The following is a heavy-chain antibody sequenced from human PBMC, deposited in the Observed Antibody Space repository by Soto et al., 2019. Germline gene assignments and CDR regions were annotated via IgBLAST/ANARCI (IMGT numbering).Heavy chain of an antibody. V-gene: IGHV1-18*01. D-gene: IGHD3-10*01. Sequence: QVQLVQSGAEVKKPGASVKVSCKASGYTFTSYGISWVRQAPGQGLEWMGWISAYNGNTNYAQKLQGRVTXXAXTXXSTAYMELRSLRSDDTAVYYCARGKLLPYYYGMDVWGQGTTVTVSS. CDR3: ARGKLLPYYYGMDV. CDR1: GYTFTSYG. CDR2: ISAYNGNT. J-gene: IGHJ6*02.